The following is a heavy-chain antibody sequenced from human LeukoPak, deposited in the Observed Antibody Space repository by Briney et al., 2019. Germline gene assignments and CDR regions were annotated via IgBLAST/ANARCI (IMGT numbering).Heavy chain of an antibody. CDR1: GFTFSSYD. V-gene: IGHV3-13*01. D-gene: IGHD3-3*01. CDR2: IGAAGDT. CDR3: ARAQKDGGDFWSSYYTVSGYYYYMDF. Sequence: GGSLSLSCAASGFTFSSYDMHWVRQATGKGLEWVSAIGAAGDTYYPGSVKGRFTISRENAKNSLYLQMNSLRAGDTAVYYCARAQKDGGDFWSSYYTVSGYYYYMDFWGKGTTVTVSS. J-gene: IGHJ6*03.